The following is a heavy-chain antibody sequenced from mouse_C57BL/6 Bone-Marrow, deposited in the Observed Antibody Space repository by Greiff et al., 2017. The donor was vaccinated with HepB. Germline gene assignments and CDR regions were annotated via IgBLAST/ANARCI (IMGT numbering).Heavy chain of an antibody. Sequence: ESGGGSVKPGGSLKLSCAASGFTFSDYGMHWGRPAPEKGLEWVGNICSGSSTIYYADTVKGRFTISRDNAQHTLFLQMTRLRSEGTAMYYYARPAHPYYYAMDYWGQGTSLTVSS. CDR1: GFTFSDYG. J-gene: IGHJ4*01. CDR3: ARPAHPYYYAMDY. CDR2: ICSGSSTI. V-gene: IGHV5-17*01.